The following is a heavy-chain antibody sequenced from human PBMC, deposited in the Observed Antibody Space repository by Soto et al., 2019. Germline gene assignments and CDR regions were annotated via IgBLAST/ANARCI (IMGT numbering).Heavy chain of an antibody. V-gene: IGHV1-69*04. CDR1: GGTFSSYT. CDR2: ITPILGLA. D-gene: IGHD3-10*01. J-gene: IGHJ4*02. Sequence: GASVKVSCXASGGTFSSYTISWVRQAPGQGLEWMGRITPILGLANYAQKFQGRVTMTTDTSTSTAYMEVRSLRSDDQAVYYCAREGAWFGEPSDYWGQGTLVTVSS. CDR3: AREGAWFGEPSDY.